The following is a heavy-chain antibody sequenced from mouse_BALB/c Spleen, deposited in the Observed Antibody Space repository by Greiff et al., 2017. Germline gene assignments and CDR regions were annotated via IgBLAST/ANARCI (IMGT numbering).Heavy chain of an antibody. D-gene: IGHD4-1*02. CDR3: ARDRGQLGRDYYAMDY. J-gene: IGHJ4*01. CDR2: IWAGGST. V-gene: IGHV2-9*02. Sequence: VQLQESGPGLVAPSQSLSITCTVSGFSLTSYGVHWVRQPPGKGLEWLGVIWAGGSTNYNSALMSRLSISKDNSKSQVFLKMNSLQTDDTAMYYCARDRGQLGRDYYAMDYWGQGTSVTVSS. CDR1: GFSLTSYG.